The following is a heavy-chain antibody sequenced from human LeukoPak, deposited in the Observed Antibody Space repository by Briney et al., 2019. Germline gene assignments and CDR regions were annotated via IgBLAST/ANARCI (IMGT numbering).Heavy chain of an antibody. D-gene: IGHD4-11*01. V-gene: IGHV3-23*01. J-gene: IGHJ4*02. CDR1: GFTFSSYA. CDR2: ISGSSDST. Sequence: GGSLRLSCAASGFTFSSYAMSWVRQAPGKGLEWVSAISGSSDSTYYADSVKGRFTISRDNSKNTLYLQMNSLRAEDTAVYYCAKRRDFTVTSSYVDYWGQGTLVTVSS. CDR3: AKRRDFTVTSSYVDY.